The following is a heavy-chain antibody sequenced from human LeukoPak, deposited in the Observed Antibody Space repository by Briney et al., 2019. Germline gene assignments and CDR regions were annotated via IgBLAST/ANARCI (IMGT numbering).Heavy chain of an antibody. J-gene: IGHJ5*02. V-gene: IGHV4-59*01. Sequence: SETLSLTCTVSGGSLSSYYWNWIRQPPGEKLEWIGYIHYSGTTNYNPSLKSRVTISQDMSKNQFSLKLSSVTAADTALYYCARAGYYYDACGPFDPWGQGILVTVSS. CDR3: ARAGYYYDACGPFDP. CDR1: GGSLSSYY. D-gene: IGHD3-22*01. CDR2: IHYSGTT.